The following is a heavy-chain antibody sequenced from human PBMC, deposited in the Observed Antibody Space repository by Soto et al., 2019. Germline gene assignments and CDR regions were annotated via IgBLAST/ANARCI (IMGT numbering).Heavy chain of an antibody. CDR1: GADINTYS. Sequence: ASETLSLTCSVSGADINTYSWTWIRQPAGKGLEWIGRIYTSASINYNPSLKGRVTVSVDTSTNQVSLRLASVTAADTAIYYCARDREAGYNFYLGMDVWGQGTTVTVSS. J-gene: IGHJ6*02. CDR2: IYTSASI. V-gene: IGHV4-4*07. CDR3: ARDREAGYNFYLGMDV. D-gene: IGHD6-19*01.